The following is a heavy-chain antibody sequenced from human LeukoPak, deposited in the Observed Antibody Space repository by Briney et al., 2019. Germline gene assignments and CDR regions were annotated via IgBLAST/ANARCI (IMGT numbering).Heavy chain of an antibody. Sequence: ASVKVSCKASGYTFTSYYMHWVRQAPGQGLEWMGIINPSGGSTSYAQKFQGRVTMTRDTSTGTVYMELSSLRSEDTAVYYCAREGKGGGYYDFWSGYTYGMDVWGQGTTVTVSS. CDR2: INPSGGST. V-gene: IGHV1-46*01. CDR1: GYTFTSYY. CDR3: AREGKGGGYYDFWSGYTYGMDV. J-gene: IGHJ6*02. D-gene: IGHD3-3*01.